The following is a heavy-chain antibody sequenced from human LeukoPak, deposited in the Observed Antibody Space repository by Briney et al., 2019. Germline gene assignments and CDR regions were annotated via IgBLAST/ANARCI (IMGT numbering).Heavy chain of an antibody. CDR1: GGTFSSYA. J-gene: IGHJ6*03. CDR2: IIPILGIA. V-gene: IGHV1-69*04. CDR3: ARAESNYFLYQYYMDV. Sequence: SVKVSCKASGGTFSSYAISWVRQAPGQGLEWMGRIIPILGIANYAQKFQGRVTITADKSTSTAYMELSSLRSEDTAVYYCARAESNYFLYQYYMDVWGKGTTVTVSS. D-gene: IGHD2/OR15-2a*01.